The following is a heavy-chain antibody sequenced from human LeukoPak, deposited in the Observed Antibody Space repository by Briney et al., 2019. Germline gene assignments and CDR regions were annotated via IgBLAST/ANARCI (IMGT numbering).Heavy chain of an antibody. J-gene: IGHJ4*02. CDR3: ARVSASYYRSYYFDY. Sequence: SETLSLTCAVYGGSFSGYYWSWIRQPPGKGLEWIGEINHSGSTNYNPSLKSRVTISVDTSKNQFSLKLSSMTAADTAVYYCARVSASYYRSYYFDYWGQGTLVTVSS. V-gene: IGHV4-34*01. D-gene: IGHD1-26*01. CDR2: INHSGST. CDR1: GGSFSGYY.